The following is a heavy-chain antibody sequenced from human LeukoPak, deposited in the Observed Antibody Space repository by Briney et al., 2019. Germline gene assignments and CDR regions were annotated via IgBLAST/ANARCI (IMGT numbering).Heavy chain of an antibody. CDR1: GCSISRGGYY. V-gene: IGHV4-31*03. J-gene: IGHJ4*02. CDR3: ARGYCTNGVSYGPVDY. CDR2: IYYSGST. D-gene: IGHD2-8*01. Sequence: SETLSLTCTVSGCSISRGGYYWSWIRQHPGKGLEWIGYIYYSGSTYYNPSLKSRVTISVDTSKNQFSLKLSSVTAADTAVYYCARGYCTNGVSYGPVDYWGQGTLVTVSS.